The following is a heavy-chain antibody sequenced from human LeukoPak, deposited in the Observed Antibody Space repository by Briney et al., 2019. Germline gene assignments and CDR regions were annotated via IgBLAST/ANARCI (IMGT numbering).Heavy chain of an antibody. CDR3: ARGAAYYDSSGYYYY. V-gene: IGHV1-2*04. CDR2: INPNSGGT. D-gene: IGHD3-22*01. J-gene: IGHJ4*02. Sequence: ASVKVSCKASGYTFTGYYMHWVRQAPGQGLEWMGWINPNSGGTNYAQKFQGWVTMTRDTSISTAYMELSRLRSDDTAVYYCARGAAYYDSSGYYYYWGQETLVTVSS. CDR1: GYTFTGYY.